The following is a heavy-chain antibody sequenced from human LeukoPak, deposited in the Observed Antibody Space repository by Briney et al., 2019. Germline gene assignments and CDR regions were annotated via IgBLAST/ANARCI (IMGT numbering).Heavy chain of an antibody. D-gene: IGHD6-19*01. V-gene: IGHV3-11*04. CDR2: ITNSGSTI. CDR3: ARDPYSGGYGAYYYYYMDV. J-gene: IGHJ6*03. CDR1: GFTFSDYY. Sequence: KPGGSLRLSCAASGFTFSDYYMSWIRQAPGKGLEWVSYITNSGSTIYYADSVKGRFTISRDNAKNSLYLQMNSLRAEDTAVYYCARDPYSGGYGAYYYYYMDVWGKGTTVTVSS.